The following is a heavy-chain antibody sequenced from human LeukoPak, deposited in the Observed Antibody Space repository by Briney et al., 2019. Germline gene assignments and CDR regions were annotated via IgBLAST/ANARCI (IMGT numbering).Heavy chain of an antibody. CDR2: ISYSGST. J-gene: IGHJ4*02. CDR3: ASLTDF. Sequence: PSETLSLTCTVSGGSIIISNYYWGWIRQSPGKGLECIGKISYSGSTYYNPSLRSRVHMSVDTSTNQFSLKLSSVTAADTAVYYCASLTDFWGQGILVTVST. CDR1: GGSIIISNYY. V-gene: IGHV4-39*01.